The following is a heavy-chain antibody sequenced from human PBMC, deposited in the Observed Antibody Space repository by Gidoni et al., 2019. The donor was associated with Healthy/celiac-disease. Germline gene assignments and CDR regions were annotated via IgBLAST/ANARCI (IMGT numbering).Heavy chain of an antibody. V-gene: IGHV3-30*04. D-gene: IGHD6-13*01. Sequence: QVQLVESGGGVVQPGRSLRLSCAASGFTFSSYAMHWVRQAPGKGLEWVAVISYDGSNKYYADSVKGRFTISRDNSKNTLYLQMNSLRAEDTAVYYCAREFLLIIAAAGPYYFDYWGQGTLVTVSS. CDR2: ISYDGSNK. J-gene: IGHJ4*02. CDR3: AREFLLIIAAAGPYYFDY. CDR1: GFTFSSYA.